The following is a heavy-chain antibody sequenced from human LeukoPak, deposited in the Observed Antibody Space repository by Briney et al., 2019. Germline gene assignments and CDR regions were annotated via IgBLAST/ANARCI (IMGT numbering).Heavy chain of an antibody. CDR2: INHSGST. CDR1: GGSIRSSYYY. V-gene: IGHV4-39*07. J-gene: IGHJ4*02. Sequence: SETLSLTCTVSGGSIRSSYYYWGWIRQPPGKGLEWIGEINHSGSTNYNPSLKSRVTISVDTSKNQFSLKLSSVTAADTAVYYCARYERAYDFWSGYSSSFDYWGQGTLVTVSS. CDR3: ARYERAYDFWSGYSSSFDY. D-gene: IGHD3-3*01.